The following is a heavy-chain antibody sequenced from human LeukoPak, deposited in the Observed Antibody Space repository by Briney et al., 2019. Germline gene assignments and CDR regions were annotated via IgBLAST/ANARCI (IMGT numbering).Heavy chain of an antibody. CDR2: IYEGDTT. D-gene: IGHD2-2*01. CDR3: GKALKYASKSVNEIYEYFQH. V-gene: IGHV3-66*01. J-gene: IGHJ1*01. CDR1: GFTVNSIS. Sequence: PGGSLRLSCAGSGFTVNSISMSWVRQAPRKGLEWVSVIYEGDTTYHKDFVRGSFSISSNNSNNTVNLQMISLRAEDTAVYYCGKALKYASKSVNEIYEYFQHWGQGTLGTVSS.